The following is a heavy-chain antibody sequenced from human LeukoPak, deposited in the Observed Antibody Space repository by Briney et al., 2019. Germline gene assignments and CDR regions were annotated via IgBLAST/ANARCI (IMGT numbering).Heavy chain of an antibody. D-gene: IGHD6-25*01. CDR1: GYTFTSYA. CDR3: ARDRLNDNWFDP. CDR2: INAGNGNT. J-gene: IGHJ5*02. V-gene: IGHV1-3*01. Sequence: ASVKVSCKASGYTFTSYAMHWVRQAPGQRLEWMGWINAGNGNTKYSQKFQGRVTITRDTSASTAYMELSSLRSEDTAVYYCARDRLNDNWFDPWGQGTLVTVSS.